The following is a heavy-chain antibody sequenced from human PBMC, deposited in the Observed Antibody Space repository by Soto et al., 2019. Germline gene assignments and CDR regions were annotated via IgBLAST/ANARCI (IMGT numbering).Heavy chain of an antibody. V-gene: IGHV3-30*18. CDR2: ISYDGSNK. Sequence: GGSLRLSCAASGFTFSSYGMHWVRQAPGKGLEWVAVISYDGSNKYYADSVKGRFTISRDNSKNTLYLQMNSLRAEDTAVYYCAKVLSGWSLAVLASGMDVWGQGTTVTVSS. CDR1: GFTFSSYG. CDR3: AKVLSGWSLAVLASGMDV. J-gene: IGHJ6*02. D-gene: IGHD6-19*01.